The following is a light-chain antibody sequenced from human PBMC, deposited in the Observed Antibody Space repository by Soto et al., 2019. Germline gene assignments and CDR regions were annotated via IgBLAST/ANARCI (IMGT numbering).Light chain of an antibody. Sequence: ELTQPPSVSVAPGKTATITCEGNNIGSKSVHWYQQKPGQAPVLIIYYDSDRPSGIPERFSGSNSGNTATLTISRVEAGDEADYYCQVWDSSSDHPVFGGGTKLTVL. CDR2: YDS. J-gene: IGLJ2*01. CDR1: NIGSKS. V-gene: IGLV3-21*04. CDR3: QVWDSSSDHPV.